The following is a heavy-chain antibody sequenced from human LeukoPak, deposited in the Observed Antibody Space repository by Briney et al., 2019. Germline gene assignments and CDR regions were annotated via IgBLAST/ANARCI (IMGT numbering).Heavy chain of an antibody. V-gene: IGHV3-23*01. CDR3: AKGNDVWGSYRTEFDF. CDR1: GLRFSSYA. CDR2: ISGSGNNT. J-gene: IGHJ4*02. D-gene: IGHD3-16*02. Sequence: GGSLRLSCAASGLRFSSYAMSWVRQAPGKGLEWVSVISGSGNNTYYADTVKGRFTISRDNSKNTLYLQMNSLRAEDTAVYYCAKGNDVWGSYRTEFDFWGQGTLVTVSS.